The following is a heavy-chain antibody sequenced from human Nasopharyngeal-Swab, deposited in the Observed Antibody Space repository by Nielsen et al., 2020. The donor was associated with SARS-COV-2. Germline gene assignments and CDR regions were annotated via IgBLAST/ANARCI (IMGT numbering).Heavy chain of an antibody. J-gene: IGHJ3*02. V-gene: IGHV1-46*01. CDR3: ARDSSHDAFDI. Sequence: ASVTVSCKASVYTFTIYSMHWVRQAPGQGLEWMGIINPSGGSTSYAQKFQGRVTMTRDTSTSTVYMELSSLRSEDTAVYYCARDSSHDAFDIWGQGTMVTVSS. CDR1: VYTFTIYS. CDR2: INPSGGST.